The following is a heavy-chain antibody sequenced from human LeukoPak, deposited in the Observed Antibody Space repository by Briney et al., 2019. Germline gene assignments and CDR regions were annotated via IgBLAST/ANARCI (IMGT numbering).Heavy chain of an antibody. CDR1: GFTFSSYW. CDR2: INPDGSTT. J-gene: IGHJ4*02. Sequence: GGSLRLSCAAFGFTFSSYWMHWVRQAPGKGLEWVSLINPDGSTTTYADSVKGRFTISRDNAKNTLFLLMHSLRADDTAVYYCARGEVGATLRYWGQGTLVTVSS. D-gene: IGHD1-26*01. CDR3: ARGEVGATLRY. V-gene: IGHV3-74*01.